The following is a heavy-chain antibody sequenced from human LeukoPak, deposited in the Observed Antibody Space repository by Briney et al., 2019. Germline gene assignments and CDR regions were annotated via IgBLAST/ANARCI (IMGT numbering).Heavy chain of an antibody. CDR2: ISASGDT. V-gene: IGHV3-13*01. CDR3: ARGGCGTTSCYGDPGLDP. D-gene: IGHD2-2*01. Sequence: GGSLRLSCAASGFTVSGYDIHWVRQGTGKGLEWVSFISASGDTRYQDSVKGRFTISRDSVKNSFYLQMNSLRADDTAIYYCARGGCGTTSCYGDPGLDPWGQGTLVTVSS. J-gene: IGHJ5*02. CDR1: GFTVSGYD.